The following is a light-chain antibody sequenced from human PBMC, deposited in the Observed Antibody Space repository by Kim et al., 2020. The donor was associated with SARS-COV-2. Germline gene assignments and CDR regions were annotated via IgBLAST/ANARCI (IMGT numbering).Light chain of an antibody. CDR2: GKN. CDR3: SSRDSSGDNVML. J-gene: IGLJ3*02. V-gene: IGLV3-19*01. Sequence: LGQTVLITCQGDSLINYYASWYQQRPGQAPRLLIYGKNSRPSGISDRFSGSTSGNTASLTLTATQAEDEADYFCSSRDSSGDNVMLFGGGTQLTVL. CDR1: SLINYY.